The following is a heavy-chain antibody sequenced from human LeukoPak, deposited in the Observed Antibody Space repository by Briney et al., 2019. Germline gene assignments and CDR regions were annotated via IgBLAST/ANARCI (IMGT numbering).Heavy chain of an antibody. CDR2: IYTSGST. Sequence: PSETLSLTCTVSGGSISSYYWSWIRQPPGKGLEWIGYIYTSGSTNYNPSLKSRVTISVDTSKNQFSPKLSSVTAADTAVYYCARQLQPYYYMDVWGKGTTVTVSS. V-gene: IGHV4-4*09. CDR1: GGSISSYY. D-gene: IGHD1-1*01. J-gene: IGHJ6*03. CDR3: ARQLQPYYYMDV.